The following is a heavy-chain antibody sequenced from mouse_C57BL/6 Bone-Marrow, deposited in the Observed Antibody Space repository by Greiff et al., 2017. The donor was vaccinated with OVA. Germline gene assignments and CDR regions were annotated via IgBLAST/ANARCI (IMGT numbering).Heavy chain of an antibody. Sequence: EVMLVESGGGLVKPGGSLKLSCAASGFTFSDYGMHWVRQAPEKGLEWVAYISSGSSTIYYADTLKGRFTISRDNAKNTLLLQMTSLRSEDTAMYYCARELTGTDAYWGQGTLVTVSA. J-gene: IGHJ3*01. D-gene: IGHD4-1*01. CDR2: ISSGSSTI. CDR3: ARELTGTDAY. V-gene: IGHV5-17*01. CDR1: GFTFSDYG.